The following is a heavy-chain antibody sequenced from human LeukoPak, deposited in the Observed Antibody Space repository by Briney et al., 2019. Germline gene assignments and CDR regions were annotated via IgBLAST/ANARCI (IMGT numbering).Heavy chain of an antibody. CDR3: ARDGSGSYYVSYFDY. CDR1: GFTFSSYW. V-gene: IGHV3-74*01. D-gene: IGHD1-26*01. J-gene: IGHJ4*02. CDR2: INSDGSST. Sequence: GGSLRLSCAASGFTFSSYWMHWVRQAPGKGLVWVSRINSDGSSTSYADSVKGRFTISRDNSKNTLYLQMNSLRAEDTAVYYCARDGSGSYYVSYFDYWGQGTLVTVSS.